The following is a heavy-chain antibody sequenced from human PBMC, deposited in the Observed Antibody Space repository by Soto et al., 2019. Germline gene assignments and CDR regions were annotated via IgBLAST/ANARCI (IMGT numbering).Heavy chain of an antibody. Sequence: QVTLKESGPVLVKPTETLTLTCTVSGFSLSNARMGVSWIRQPPGKALEWLAHIFSNDEKSYSPSLKSRLTISKDTSKSQVVLTMTNMDPVDTATYYCARIRAPRRIAVAGFDYWGQGTLVTVSS. CDR3: ARIRAPRRIAVAGFDY. CDR2: IFSNDEK. D-gene: IGHD6-19*01. J-gene: IGHJ4*02. CDR1: GFSLSNARMG. V-gene: IGHV2-26*01.